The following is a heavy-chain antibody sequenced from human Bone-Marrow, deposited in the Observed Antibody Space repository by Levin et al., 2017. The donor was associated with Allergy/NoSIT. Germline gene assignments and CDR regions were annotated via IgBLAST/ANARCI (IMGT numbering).Heavy chain of an antibody. CDR1: GFTFSSFG. CDR2: IWSDGSNK. Sequence: GGSLRLSCAVSGFTFSSFGMHWVRQAPGKGLEWVAVIWSDGSNKKYEDPVKGRFTISRDNSKNTLYLQMSSLRVEDTALYYCARDSSGRPTGYFYGMDVWGQGTTVTVSS. V-gene: IGHV3-33*01. J-gene: IGHJ6*02. CDR3: ARDSSGRPTGYFYGMDV. D-gene: IGHD1-26*01.